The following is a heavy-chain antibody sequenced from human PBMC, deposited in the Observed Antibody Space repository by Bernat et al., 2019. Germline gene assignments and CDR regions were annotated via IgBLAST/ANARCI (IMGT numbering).Heavy chain of an antibody. V-gene: IGHV3-15*01. CDR1: GFTFSNAW. CDR3: TTDSDLSLLWFGELLRW. Sequence: EVQLVESGGGLVKPGGSLRLSCAASGFTFSNAWMNWVRQAPGKGLEWVGRVKSKTDGGTTDYAAPVKGRFTISRDDSKNMLYLQMNRLKTEDTAVYYCTTDSDLSLLWFGELLRWWGQGTLVTVSS. D-gene: IGHD3-10*01. CDR2: VKSKTDGGTT. J-gene: IGHJ4*02.